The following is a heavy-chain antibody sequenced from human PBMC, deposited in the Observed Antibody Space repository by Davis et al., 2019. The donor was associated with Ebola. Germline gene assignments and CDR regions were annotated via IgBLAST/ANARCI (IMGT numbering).Heavy chain of an antibody. V-gene: IGHV3-21*01. CDR2: ISSTSAYI. Sequence: GESLKISCVTSGFTFSTYSMNWVRQAPGKGLEWVSSISSTSAYIYYPDSVKGRFTVSRDNAKKSLFLQMDSLRAEDTAVYYCARDDNGIFDFWGQGTLVTVSS. D-gene: IGHD1-26*01. CDR3: ARDDNGIFDF. J-gene: IGHJ4*02. CDR1: GFTFSTYS.